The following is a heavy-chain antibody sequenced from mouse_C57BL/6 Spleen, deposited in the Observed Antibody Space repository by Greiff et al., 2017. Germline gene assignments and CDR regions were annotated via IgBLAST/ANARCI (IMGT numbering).Heavy chain of an antibody. CDR2: IWRGGST. CDR1: GFSLTSYG. Sequence: VQRVESGPGLVQPSQSLSITCTVSGFSLTSYGVHWVRQSPGKGLEWLGVIWRGGSTDYNAAFMSRLSITKDNSKSQVFFKMNSLQADDTAIYYCAKSGTAQATTLFAYWGQGTLVTVSA. J-gene: IGHJ3*01. D-gene: IGHD3-2*02. V-gene: IGHV2-5*01. CDR3: AKSGTAQATTLFAY.